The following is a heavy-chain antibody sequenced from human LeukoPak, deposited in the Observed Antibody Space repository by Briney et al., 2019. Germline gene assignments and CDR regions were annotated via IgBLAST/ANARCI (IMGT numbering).Heavy chain of an antibody. D-gene: IGHD5/OR15-5a*01. CDR1: GGSISGYF. J-gene: IGHJ6*02. CDR2: IHDNGDS. Sequence: SETLSLTCTVSGGSISGYFWSWIRQPAGKGLEWIGRIHDNGDSNHNPSLKSRITMALDTSRNQVSLKLTSVTAADTAVYYCARGSSPRDFYGMDVWGQGTTVTVSS. V-gene: IGHV4-4*07. CDR3: ARGSSPRDFYGMDV.